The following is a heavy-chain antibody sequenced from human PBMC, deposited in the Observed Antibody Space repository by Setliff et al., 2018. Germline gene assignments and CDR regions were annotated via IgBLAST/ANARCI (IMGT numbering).Heavy chain of an antibody. D-gene: IGHD3-3*02. CDR3: ARSILAFDI. CDR1: GGSISDYY. V-gene: IGHV4-59*08. J-gene: IGHJ3*02. CDR2: IYYGGST. Sequence: SETLSLTCTVSGGSISDYYWSWIRQAPGKGLEWIGYIYYGGSTNYNPSLKSRVTISVDTSKNQFSLKLSSVTAADTAVYYCARSILAFDIWGQGTMVTVSS.